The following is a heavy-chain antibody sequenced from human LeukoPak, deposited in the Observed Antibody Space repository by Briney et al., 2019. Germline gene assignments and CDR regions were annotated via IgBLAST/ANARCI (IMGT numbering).Heavy chain of an antibody. D-gene: IGHD6-6*01. CDR3: ASHGPIPARTFDS. Sequence: SETLSLTCSVSGGSISGSNSYWGWIRQPPGKGLEWIGTISISGTTYNNPSLKSRVTISVDTSKNQFSLKLNSMSAPDTAMYYCASHGPIPARTFDSWGLGTLVTVSS. CDR2: ISISGTT. V-gene: IGHV4-39*01. CDR1: GGSISGSNSY. J-gene: IGHJ4*02.